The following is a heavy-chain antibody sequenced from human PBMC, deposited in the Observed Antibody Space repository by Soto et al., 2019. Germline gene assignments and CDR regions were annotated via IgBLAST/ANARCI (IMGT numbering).Heavy chain of an antibody. CDR1: NGSINSAGHF. CDR2: IYYTGST. CDR3: ATRTIFGVVGGEGMDV. Sequence: PSETLSLTCSVSNGSINSAGHFWSWLRQHPGKGLEWLGYIYYTGSTYYNPSLQRRAAFSVDTSKTRFSLKLTSVTAADTAVYYCATRTIFGVVGGEGMDVWGQGTTVT. J-gene: IGHJ6*02. D-gene: IGHD3-3*01. V-gene: IGHV4-31*03.